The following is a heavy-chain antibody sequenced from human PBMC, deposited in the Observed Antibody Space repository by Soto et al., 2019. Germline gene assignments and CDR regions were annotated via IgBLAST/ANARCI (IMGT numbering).Heavy chain of an antibody. CDR1: GFTFSSYA. V-gene: IGHV3-30-3*01. CDR2: ISYDGSNK. CDR3: ARESFSSSSSAAFDI. J-gene: IGHJ3*02. D-gene: IGHD6-6*01. Sequence: QVQLVESGGGVVQPGRSLRLSCAASGFTFSSYAMHWVRQAPGKGLEWVAVISYDGSNKYYADSVKGRFTISRDNSKNTLYLQMNSLRAEDTAVYYCARESFSSSSSAAFDIWGQGTMVTVSS.